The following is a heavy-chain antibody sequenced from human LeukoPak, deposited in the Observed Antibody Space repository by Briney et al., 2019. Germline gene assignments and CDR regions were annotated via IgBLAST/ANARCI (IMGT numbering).Heavy chain of an antibody. Sequence: SVKVSCKASGGTFSSYALSWVRQAPGQGLEWMGGIIPIFGTANYAQKFQGRVTITADTSTSTAYMELRSLRSDDTAVYYCARIVGYCSGGSCYRDYFDYWGQGTLVTVSS. CDR3: ARIVGYCSGGSCYRDYFDY. V-gene: IGHV1-69*06. D-gene: IGHD2-15*01. CDR2: IIPIFGTA. J-gene: IGHJ4*02. CDR1: GGTFSSYA.